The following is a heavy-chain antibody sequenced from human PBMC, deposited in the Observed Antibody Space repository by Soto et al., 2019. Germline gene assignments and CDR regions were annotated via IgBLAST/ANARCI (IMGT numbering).Heavy chain of an antibody. Sequence: PSETRSLTCTVSGGCISIYYWSWIRQPPGKGLEWIGNISYSGSTNYNPSLKSRVTISVDTSKNQFSRKLRSGPAAATAVYYGARQGSGSPFDIWGQGTMVTVSS. CDR1: GGCISIYY. V-gene: IGHV4-59*08. CDR3: ARQGSGSPFDI. CDR2: ISYSGST. D-gene: IGHD3-10*01. J-gene: IGHJ3*02.